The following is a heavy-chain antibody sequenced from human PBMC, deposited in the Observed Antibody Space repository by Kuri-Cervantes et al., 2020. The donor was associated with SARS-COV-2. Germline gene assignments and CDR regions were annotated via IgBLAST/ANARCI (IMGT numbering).Heavy chain of an antibody. J-gene: IGHJ5*02. V-gene: IGHV4-34*01. Sequence: GSLRLSCAVYGGSFRGYFWSWIRQPPGKGLEWIGEISHSGSTNYNPSLKSRFTIAVDTSNNQFSLKLSSVPAADAAVYYCARHAPVAGVAASVDSWFDPWGQGTLVTVSS. D-gene: IGHD6-13*01. CDR1: GGSFRGYF. CDR2: ISHSGST. CDR3: ARHAPVAGVAASVDSWFDP.